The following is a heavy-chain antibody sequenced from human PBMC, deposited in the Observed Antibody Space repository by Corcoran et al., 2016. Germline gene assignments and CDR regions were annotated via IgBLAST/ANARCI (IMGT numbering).Heavy chain of an antibody. J-gene: IGHJ3*02. D-gene: IGHD2-21*02. CDR2: INHSGST. CDR1: GGSFSGYY. CDR3: ASPPGWGDVPDAFDI. V-gene: IGHV4-34*01. Sequence: QVQLQQWGAGLLKPSETLSLTCAVYGGSFSGYYWSWIRQPPGKGLEWIGEINHSGSTNYNPSLKSRVTISVDTSKNQFSLKLSSVTAADTAVYYGASPPGWGDVPDAFDIWGQGTMVTVSS.